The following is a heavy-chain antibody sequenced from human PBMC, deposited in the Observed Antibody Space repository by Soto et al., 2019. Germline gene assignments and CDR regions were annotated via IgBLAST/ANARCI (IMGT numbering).Heavy chain of an antibody. J-gene: IGHJ4*02. CDR1: GFTFSSYW. Sequence: GGSLRLSCAASGFTFSSYWMHWVRQTPGKGLVWVSRINSDGSSTSYADSVKGRFTISRDNAKNTLYLQMNSLRAEDTAVYFCARREGYCSGGTCYFDHWGQGTLVTVSS. V-gene: IGHV3-74*01. CDR2: INSDGSST. D-gene: IGHD2-15*01. CDR3: ARREGYCSGGTCYFDH.